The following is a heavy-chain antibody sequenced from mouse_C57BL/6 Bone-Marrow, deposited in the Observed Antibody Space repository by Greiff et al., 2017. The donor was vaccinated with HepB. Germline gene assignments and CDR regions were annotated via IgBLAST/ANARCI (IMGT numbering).Heavy chain of an antibody. D-gene: IGHD1-1*01. CDR3: ARDYYGRAPHFDY. CDR2: IYPSDSET. J-gene: IGHJ2*01. CDR1: GYTFPSYW. V-gene: IGHV1-61*01. Sequence: QVQLQQPGAELVRPGSSVKLSCKASGYTFPSYWMDWVKQRPGQGLEWIGNIYPSDSETHYNQKFKDKATLTVDKSSSTAYMQLSSLTSEDSAVYYCARDYYGRAPHFDYWGQGTTLPVSS.